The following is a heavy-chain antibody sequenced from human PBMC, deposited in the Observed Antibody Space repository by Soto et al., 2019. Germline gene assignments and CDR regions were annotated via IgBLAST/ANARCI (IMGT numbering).Heavy chain of an antibody. J-gene: IGHJ5*02. CDR2: IYYSGST. D-gene: IGHD3-10*01. Sequence: PSETLSLTCTVSGDSISSYYWSWILQPPGKGLEWIGYIYYSGSTNYNPSLKSRVTISVDTSKNQFSLKLSSVTAADTAVYDCVRLWFWEKNWFDPWGQGTLFTVSS. CDR3: VRLWFWEKNWFDP. V-gene: IGHV4-59*01. CDR1: GDSISSYY.